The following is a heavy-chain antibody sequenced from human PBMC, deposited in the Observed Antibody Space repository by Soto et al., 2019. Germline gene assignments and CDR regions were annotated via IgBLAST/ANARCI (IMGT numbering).Heavy chain of an antibody. CDR2: ISAYNGKT. CDR3: ARGGRDGMDV. J-gene: IGHJ6*02. Sequence: QVQLVQSGAEVKKPGASVKVSCKASGFTFTTYGFTWVRQAPGQGLEWMGWISAYNGKTNYAQKFQGRVTMTTDTSTSTVYLKLRSLTSDDTAVYYCARGGRDGMDVWGQGTTVTLSS. CDR1: GFTFTTYG. D-gene: IGHD1-1*01. V-gene: IGHV1-18*01.